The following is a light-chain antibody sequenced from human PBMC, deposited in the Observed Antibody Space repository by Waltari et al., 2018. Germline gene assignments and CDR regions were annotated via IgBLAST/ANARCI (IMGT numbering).Light chain of an antibody. J-gene: IGLJ1*01. Sequence: QSALTQPASVSGSPGQSITISCPGTSSDIGNFNSVPCYQQHPGKAPKLMIFEVTNRPSGISNRFSGSKSDNTAFLTIAGLQAEDEADYYCSSYSSSTSLCVFGTGTKVTVL. CDR2: EVT. V-gene: IGLV2-14*01. CDR3: SSYSSSTSLCV. CDR1: SSDIGNFNS.